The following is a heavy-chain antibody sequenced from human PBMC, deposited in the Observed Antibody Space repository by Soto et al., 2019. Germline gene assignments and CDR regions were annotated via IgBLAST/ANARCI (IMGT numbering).Heavy chain of an antibody. CDR1: GFSVISNY. J-gene: IGHJ4*02. CDR3: GRGSSDSSGTLRVDY. D-gene: IGHD1-7*01. CDR2: IYSGGNT. Sequence: EVRLVETGGELIHPGGSLRLSCVATGFSVISNYMSWVRQAPGKGLEWVSVIYSGGNTYYADSVEGRFSISRDSSKNTLFLQMNGLKAEDTAMYYCGRGSSDSSGTLRVDYWGQGTLVTVSS. V-gene: IGHV3-53*02.